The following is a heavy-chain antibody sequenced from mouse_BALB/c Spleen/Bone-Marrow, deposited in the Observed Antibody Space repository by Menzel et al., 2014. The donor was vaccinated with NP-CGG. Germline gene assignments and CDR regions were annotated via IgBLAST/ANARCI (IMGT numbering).Heavy chain of an antibody. CDR2: IDPANGNT. J-gene: IGHJ3*01. D-gene: IGHD2-13*01. CDR1: GFNIKDTY. Sequence: VQPQQSGEELVQPGASVKLSCTASGFNIKDTYMHWVKQRPEQGLEWIGRIDPANGNTKYDPKFQGKATITADTSSNTAYLQHSSLTSEDTAVYYCARLDLFAYRGQGTLVTVS. CDR3: ARLDLFAY. V-gene: IGHV14-3*02.